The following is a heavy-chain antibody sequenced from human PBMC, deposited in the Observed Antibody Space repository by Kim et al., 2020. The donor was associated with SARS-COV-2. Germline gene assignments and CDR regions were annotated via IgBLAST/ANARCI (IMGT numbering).Heavy chain of an antibody. CDR3: ARGPRYSDWTLSSYYYGMDV. V-gene: IGHV4-34*01. CDR2: ISHGGST. CDR1: GGSFSGYY. Sequence: SETLSLTCGVYGGSFSGYYWSWIRQPPGKGLEWIGEISHGGSTNYNPFLKTRVTISVDTPKNQHSLKLSSVTAADTAVYFCARGPRYSDWTLSSYYYGMDVWGQGTTVTVSS. D-gene: IGHD3-9*01. J-gene: IGHJ6*02.